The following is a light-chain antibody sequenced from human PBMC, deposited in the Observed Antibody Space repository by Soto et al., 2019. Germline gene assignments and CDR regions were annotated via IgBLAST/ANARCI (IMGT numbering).Light chain of an antibody. CDR2: GAS. CDR1: QSVSNNY. CDR3: QQYQSLT. J-gene: IGKJ4*01. Sequence: EIVLTQSPGTVCLSPGERATLSCRASQSVSNNYLAWYQQKPGQAPMLLIYGASSRATGIPDRFSGSGSGTDFTLTITRLEPEDFAVYYCQQYQSLTFGGGTKA. V-gene: IGKV3-20*01.